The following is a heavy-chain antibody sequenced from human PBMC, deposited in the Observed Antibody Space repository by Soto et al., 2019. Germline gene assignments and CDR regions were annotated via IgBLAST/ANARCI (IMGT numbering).Heavy chain of an antibody. V-gene: IGHV2-5*02. J-gene: IGHJ6*02. Sequence: QITLKESGPTLVKPTQTLTLTCTFSGLSLSTTGVGVGWIRQPPGKALEWLALIYWDDDKRYSPSLKSRLTLTKDTSKNQGVLTMTNMDPVDTATYYCVQSRCGGDCLQSYSSHSYYGLDVWGQGTTVTVSS. CDR2: IYWDDDK. CDR1: GLSLSTTGVG. CDR3: VQSRCGGDCLQSYSSHSYYGLDV. D-gene: IGHD2-21*02.